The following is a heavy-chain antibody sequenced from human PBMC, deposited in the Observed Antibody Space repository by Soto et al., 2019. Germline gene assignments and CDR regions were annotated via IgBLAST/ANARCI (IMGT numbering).Heavy chain of an antibody. D-gene: IGHD2-21*02. CDR1: GCTFSSYW. J-gene: IGHJ4*02. Sequence: GGSLRLSCAASGCTFSSYWMSWVRQAPGKGLEGVANIKEDGSEKYYEDSVKGRFTISRDNAKNSLYLQMNSLRAEDTSVYYCARALDCGYSSKVFDYWGQGTLVTVSS. V-gene: IGHV3-7*01. CDR3: ARALDCGYSSKVFDY. CDR2: IKEDGSEK.